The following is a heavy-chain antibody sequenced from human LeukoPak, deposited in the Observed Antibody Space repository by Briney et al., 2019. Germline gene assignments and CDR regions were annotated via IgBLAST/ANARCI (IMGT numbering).Heavy chain of an antibody. CDR3: ALALYYYNSSGYYPFDY. CDR2: RNPNSGNT. V-gene: IGHV1-8*01. CDR1: GYTFRGYD. Sequence: ASVEVSCKASGYTFRGYDINWVRQATGRGLEWMGWRNPNSGNTGYAQKFQGRVTMTRSNSISTAYMELSSLRSEDTAVYYCALALYYYNSSGYYPFDYWGQGTVVTVSS. D-gene: IGHD3-22*01. J-gene: IGHJ4*02.